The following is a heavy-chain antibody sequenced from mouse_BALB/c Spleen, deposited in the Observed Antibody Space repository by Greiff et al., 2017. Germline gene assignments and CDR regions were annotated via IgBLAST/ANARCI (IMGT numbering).Heavy chain of an antibody. J-gene: IGHJ4*01. V-gene: IGHV1S137*01. CDR2: ISTYYGDA. CDR1: GYTFTDYA. D-gene: IGHD2-14*01. CDR3: ARCYRYEDYAMDY. Sequence: QVQLQQSGAELVRPGVSVKISCKGSGYTFTDYAMHWVKQSHAKSLEWIGVISTYYGDASYNQKFKGKATMTVDKSSSTAYMELARLTSEDSAIYYCARCYRYEDYAMDYWGQGTSVTVSS.